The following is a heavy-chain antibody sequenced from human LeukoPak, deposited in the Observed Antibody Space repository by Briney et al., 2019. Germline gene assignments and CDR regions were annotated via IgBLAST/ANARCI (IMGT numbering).Heavy chain of an antibody. CDR1: GGSFSGYY. J-gene: IGHJ4*02. Sequence: PSETLSLTCAVYGGSFSGYYWSWIRQPPGKGLEWIGEINHSGSTNYNPSLKSRVTISVDTSKNQFSLKLSSVTAADTAVYYCASSNSGSYYYFDYWGQGTLVTVSS. CDR3: ASSNSGSYYYFDY. CDR2: INHSGST. V-gene: IGHV4-34*01. D-gene: IGHD1-26*01.